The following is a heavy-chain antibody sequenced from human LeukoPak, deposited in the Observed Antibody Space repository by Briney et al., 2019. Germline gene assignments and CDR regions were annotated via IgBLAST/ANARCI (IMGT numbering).Heavy chain of an antibody. D-gene: IGHD6-19*01. V-gene: IGHV4-34*01. Sequence: SETLSLTCAAYGGSFSGYYWSWIRQPPGKGLEWIGEINHSGSTNYNPSLKSRVTISVDTSKNQFSLKLSSVTAADTAVYYCAREGSGWGQGTLVTVSS. CDR2: INHSGST. CDR3: AREGSG. J-gene: IGHJ4*02. CDR1: GGSFSGYY.